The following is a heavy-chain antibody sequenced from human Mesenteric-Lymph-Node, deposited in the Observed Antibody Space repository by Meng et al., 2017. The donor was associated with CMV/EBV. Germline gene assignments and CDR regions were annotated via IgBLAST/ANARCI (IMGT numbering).Heavy chain of an antibody. CDR3: AHMSYGSGTIEV. CDR2: IYRDGE. V-gene: IGHV2-5*02. D-gene: IGHD3-10*01. Sequence: TCTFAGCSRTSSGVGVGWIRQPPGKALEWLAVIYRDGEHYSPSLNNRLTITKDTSKNQVVLTMTNMDPVDTATYYCAHMSYGSGTIEVWGQGTLVTVSS. J-gene: IGHJ4*02. CDR1: GCSRTSSGVG.